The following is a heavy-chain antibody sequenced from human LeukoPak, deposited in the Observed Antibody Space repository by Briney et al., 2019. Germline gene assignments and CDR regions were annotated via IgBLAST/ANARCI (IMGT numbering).Heavy chain of an antibody. CDR3: TRYDSSRFDP. V-gene: IGHV3-48*04. D-gene: IGHD3-3*01. CDR1: GFTFSSYS. CDR2: ISGSSRTI. Sequence: PGGSLRLSCAASGFTFSSYSMNWVRQAPGKGLEWVSYISGSSRTIYYADSVKGRFTISRDNSRNTMDLQMNSLVEDTAVYHCTRYDSSRFDPWGQGTLVIVSS. J-gene: IGHJ5*02.